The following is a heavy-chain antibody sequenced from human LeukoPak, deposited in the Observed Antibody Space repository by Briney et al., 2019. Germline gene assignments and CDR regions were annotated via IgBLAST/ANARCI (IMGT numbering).Heavy chain of an antibody. Sequence: SETLSLTCAVYGGSFSGYYWSWIRQPPGKGLEWIGEINHSGSTNYNPSLKSRVTISVDTSKNQFSLKLSSVTAADTAVYYCASAASPGDYWGQGTLVTVSS. V-gene: IGHV4-34*01. CDR3: ASAASPGDY. CDR1: GGSFSGYY. CDR2: INHSGST. D-gene: IGHD6-13*01. J-gene: IGHJ4*02.